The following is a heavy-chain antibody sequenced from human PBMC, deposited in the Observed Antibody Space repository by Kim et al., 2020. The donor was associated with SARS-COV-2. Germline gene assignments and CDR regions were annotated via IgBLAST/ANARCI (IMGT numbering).Heavy chain of an antibody. V-gene: IGHV4-59*01. CDR3: AIGARWYSEGDGYNPPYFDY. J-gene: IGHJ4*02. Sequence: SETLSLTCTVSGGSISSYYWSWIRQPPGKGLEWIGYIYYSGSTNYNPSLKSRVTISVDTSKNQFSLKLSSVTAADTAVYYCAIGARWYSEGDGYNPPYFDYWGQGTLVTVSS. CDR2: IYYSGST. CDR1: GGSISSYY. D-gene: IGHD1-26*01.